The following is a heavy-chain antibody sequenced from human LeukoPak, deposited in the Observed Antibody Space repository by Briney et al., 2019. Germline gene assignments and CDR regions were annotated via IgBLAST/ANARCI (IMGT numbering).Heavy chain of an antibody. CDR1: GFPFSNYA. CDR2: ISHDTKTK. V-gene: IGHV3-48*04. D-gene: IGHD2-15*01. J-gene: IGHJ4*02. CDR3: ARRCRD. Sequence: GGSLTLSCAASGFPFSNYAMNCVRQATGKGLEWVSFISHDTKTKKYGVFVQGQFTISRDSAKYSRYLQMNSLRFEDTAVYYCARRCRDWAQGILVPV.